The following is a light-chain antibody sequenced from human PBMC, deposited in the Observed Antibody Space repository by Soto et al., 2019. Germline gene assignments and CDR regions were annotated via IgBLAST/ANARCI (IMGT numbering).Light chain of an antibody. J-gene: IGLJ1*01. CDR1: SSDVGGYNY. CDR3: CSYAGSYTYV. Sequence: QSALTQPRSVSGSPGQSVTISCTGTSSDVGGYNYVSWYQQHPGKAPQLMIYDVSERPSGVPDRFSGSKSGNTASLTISGLQAEAEADYYCCSYAGSYTYVFGTGTKVTVL. V-gene: IGLV2-11*01. CDR2: DVS.